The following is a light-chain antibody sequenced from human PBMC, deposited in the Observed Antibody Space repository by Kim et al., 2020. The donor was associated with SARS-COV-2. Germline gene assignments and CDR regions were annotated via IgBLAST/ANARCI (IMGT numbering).Light chain of an antibody. J-gene: IGLJ3*02. Sequence: GGTVTLTCGLSSGSVSTGYYPSWHQQSPGQAPRTLMYNTNIRSSGVPDRFSGAILGNKAALTITGAQADDECDYYCALYMGSAFWVFGGGTKLTVL. CDR2: NTN. CDR1: SGSVSTGYY. CDR3: ALYMGSAFWV. V-gene: IGLV8-61*01.